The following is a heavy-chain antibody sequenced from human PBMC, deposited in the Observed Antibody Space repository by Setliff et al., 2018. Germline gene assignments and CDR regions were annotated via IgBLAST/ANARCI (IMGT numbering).Heavy chain of an antibody. CDR3: ARTGTYRYFDS. V-gene: IGHV4-39*01. J-gene: IGHJ4*02. CDR1: GGSISSGVYY. CDR2: IYHGGNT. Sequence: SETLSLTCTVSGGSISSGVYYWGWIRQPPGRGLEWIGRIYHGGNTYYNTPLESRLTISVDTSKNQFSLKLRSVTAADTAVYYCARTGTYRYFDSWGQGTLVTVSS. D-gene: IGHD1-1*01.